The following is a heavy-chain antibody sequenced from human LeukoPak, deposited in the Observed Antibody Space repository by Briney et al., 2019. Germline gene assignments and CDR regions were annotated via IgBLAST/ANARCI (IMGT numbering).Heavy chain of an antibody. D-gene: IGHD6-13*01. CDR2: ISYDGSNK. V-gene: IGHV3-30*18. CDR1: GFTFSSYW. J-gene: IGHJ5*02. Sequence: GGSLRLSCAASGFTFSSYWMSWVRQAPGKGLEWVAVISYDGSNKYYADSVKGRFTISRDNSKNTLYLQMNSLRAEDTAVYYCAKGCAIAAAGRNNWFDPWGQGTLVTVSS. CDR3: AKGCAIAAAGRNNWFDP.